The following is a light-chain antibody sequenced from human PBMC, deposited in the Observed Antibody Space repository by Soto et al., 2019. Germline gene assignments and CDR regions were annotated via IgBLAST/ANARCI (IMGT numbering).Light chain of an antibody. V-gene: IGKV3-20*01. J-gene: IGKJ1*01. Sequence: EVVLTQSPGTLSLSPGERVTLSCRASQSVASSYLAWYQQKPGRAPRLLFYSASSRATGIPDRFSGSGSGTDFTLTISILESEDLAVYYCHHFGSLPETFGQGTNVE. CDR3: HHFGSLPET. CDR1: QSVASSY. CDR2: SAS.